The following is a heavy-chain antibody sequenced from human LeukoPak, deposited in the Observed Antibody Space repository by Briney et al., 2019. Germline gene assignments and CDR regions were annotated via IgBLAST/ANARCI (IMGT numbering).Heavy chain of an antibody. CDR2: IIPILGIA. CDR1: GGTFSSCA. CDR3: ARAHCSGGSCYSGGWFDP. D-gene: IGHD2-15*01. V-gene: IGHV1-69*04. Sequence: GASVKVSCKASGGTFSSCAISWVRQAPGQGLEWMGRIIPILGIANYAQKFQGRVTITADKSTSTAYMELSSLRSEDTAVYYCARAHCSGGSCYSGGWFDPWGQGTLVTVSS. J-gene: IGHJ5*02.